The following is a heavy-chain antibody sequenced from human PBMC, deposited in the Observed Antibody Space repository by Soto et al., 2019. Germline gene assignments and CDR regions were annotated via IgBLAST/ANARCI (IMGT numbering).Heavy chain of an antibody. CDR1: GFTFSSYG. J-gene: IGHJ4*02. CDR3: AKVPDDEYQLPYFDY. Sequence: GGSLRLSCAASGFTFSSYGMHWVRQAPGKGLEWVAVISYDGSNKYYADSVKGRFTISRDNSKNTLYLQMNSLRAEDTAVYYCAKVPDDEYQLPYFDYWGQGTLVTVSS. CDR2: ISYDGSNK. V-gene: IGHV3-30*18. D-gene: IGHD2-2*01.